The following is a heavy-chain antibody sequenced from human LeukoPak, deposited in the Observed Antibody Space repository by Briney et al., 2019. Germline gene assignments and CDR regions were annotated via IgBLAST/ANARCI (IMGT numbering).Heavy chain of an antibody. Sequence: GASVKVSCKASGYTFTSYAISWVRQAPGQGLEWMGRIIPIFGTANYAQKFQGRVTITTDESTSTAYMELSSLRSEDAAVYYCARTDPGGSSFDYWGQGTLVTVSS. D-gene: IGHD5-12*01. CDR3: ARTDPGGSSFDY. V-gene: IGHV1-69*05. CDR2: IIPIFGTA. CDR1: GYTFTSYA. J-gene: IGHJ4*02.